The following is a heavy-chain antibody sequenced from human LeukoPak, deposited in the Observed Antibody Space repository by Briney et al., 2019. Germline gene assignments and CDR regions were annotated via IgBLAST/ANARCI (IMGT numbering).Heavy chain of an antibody. V-gene: IGHV3-30*18. J-gene: IGHJ1*01. CDR3: AKEPTSYSSGWYFHH. D-gene: IGHD6-25*01. Sequence: SGGSLRLSCAASGFTFSSYWMHWVRQAPGKGLEWVAVISHDGTTKFYADSVKGRFTISRDNSKNTLDLQMYSLRAEDTAVYYCAKEPTSYSSGWYFHHWGQGTLVTVSS. CDR2: ISHDGTTK. CDR1: GFTFSSYW.